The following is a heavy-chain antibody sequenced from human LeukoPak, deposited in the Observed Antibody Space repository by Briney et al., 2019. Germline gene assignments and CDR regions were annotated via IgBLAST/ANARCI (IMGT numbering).Heavy chain of an antibody. D-gene: IGHD1-7*01. V-gene: IGHV3-48*01. CDR2: ISSSSGTI. CDR1: GFTFSSNS. CDR3: PLELGEGFDY. J-gene: IGHJ4*02. Sequence: GGSLRLSCAASGFTFSSNSMNWVRQAPGKGLEWVSYISSSSGTIYYADSVKGRFTISRDNAKNSLYLQMNSLRAEDAAVYYCPLELGEGFDYWGQGTLVTVSS.